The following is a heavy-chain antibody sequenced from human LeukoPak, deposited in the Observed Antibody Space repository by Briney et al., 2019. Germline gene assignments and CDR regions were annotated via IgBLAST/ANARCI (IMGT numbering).Heavy chain of an antibody. D-gene: IGHD3-10*01. CDR2: ISGIDGST. CDR3: ARANVAMVRGVIDY. V-gene: IGHV3-23*01. J-gene: IGHJ4*02. Sequence: GGSLRLSCAASGFTFSSYAMSWVRQAPGKGQEWVSVISGIDGSTYYTDSVKGRFTISRDTSKNTLYLQMNSLRAEDTALYYCARANVAMVRGVIDYWGQGTLVTVSS. CDR1: GFTFSSYA.